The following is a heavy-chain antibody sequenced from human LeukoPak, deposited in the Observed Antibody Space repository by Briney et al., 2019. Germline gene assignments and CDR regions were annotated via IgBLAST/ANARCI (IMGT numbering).Heavy chain of an antibody. CDR1: GFTLSNYA. CDR3: AKYGSGTYYNGLY. Sequence: GGSLRLSCAASGFTLSNYAMTWVRQAPGKGLQWVSTISVSGDNTYYADSVKGRFTISRDTSKSTLYLQMNSLTDEDTAVYYCAKYGSGTYYNGLYWGQGTLVTVSS. V-gene: IGHV3-23*01. D-gene: IGHD3-10*01. J-gene: IGHJ4*02. CDR2: ISVSGDNT.